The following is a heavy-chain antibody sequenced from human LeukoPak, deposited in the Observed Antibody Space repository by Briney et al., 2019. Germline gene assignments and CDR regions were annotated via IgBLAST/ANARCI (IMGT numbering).Heavy chain of an antibody. Sequence: GGSLRLSCVASGFTFSNYAMSWVRQAPGKGLEWVSGISSSGSSTFFADHVEGRFTIARDNAKSSLYLQMNTLQAEDTAVYYCARRATGSSSLFYYYMDVWGKGTTVSVSS. V-gene: IGHV3-23*01. CDR3: ARRATGSSSLFYYYMDV. CDR1: GFTFSNYA. CDR2: ISSSGSST. D-gene: IGHD1-26*01. J-gene: IGHJ6*03.